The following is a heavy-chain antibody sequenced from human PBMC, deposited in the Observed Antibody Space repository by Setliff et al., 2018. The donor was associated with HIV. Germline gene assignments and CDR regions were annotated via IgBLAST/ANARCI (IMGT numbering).Heavy chain of an antibody. CDR1: GGSFSGYY. Sequence: SETLSLTCAVYGGSFSGYYWTWIRQPPGKGLEWIGYIYYSGSTNYNPSLKSRVIISVDTSKMQFSLKLRSVTAADTAMHYCARLLQGGNYAFDIWGQGTMVTVSS. CDR3: ARLLQGGNYAFDI. CDR2: IYYSGST. V-gene: IGHV4-59*08. D-gene: IGHD2-21*02. J-gene: IGHJ3*02.